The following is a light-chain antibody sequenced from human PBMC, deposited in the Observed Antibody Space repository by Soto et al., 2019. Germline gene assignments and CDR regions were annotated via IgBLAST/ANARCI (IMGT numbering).Light chain of an antibody. CDR3: QQYGRSPKT. J-gene: IGKJ1*01. Sequence: EIVLTQSPGTLSLSLGERATLSCRASQSVSSSYLAWYQQKPGQAPRLLIYGASSRATGIPDRFSGSGSGTDFTLTISRLEPEDFAVYYCQQYGRSPKTFGQGTKVEIK. CDR1: QSVSSSY. CDR2: GAS. V-gene: IGKV3-20*01.